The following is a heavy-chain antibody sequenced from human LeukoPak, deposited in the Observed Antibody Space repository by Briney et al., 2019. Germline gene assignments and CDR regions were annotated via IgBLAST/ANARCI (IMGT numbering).Heavy chain of an antibody. CDR3: ATRQTTVDYYDC. D-gene: IGHD4-23*01. V-gene: IGHV3-23*01. CDR1: GFPFSTYA. J-gene: IGHJ4*02. Sequence: GGSLRLSCVGSGFPFSTYAMNWARQAPGKGLEWVSGISSGGTTYYADSVKGRFSISRDNSKNTVYLQMNSLRADDTAVDYCATRQTTVDYYDCWGQGTLVTVSS. CDR2: ISSGGTT.